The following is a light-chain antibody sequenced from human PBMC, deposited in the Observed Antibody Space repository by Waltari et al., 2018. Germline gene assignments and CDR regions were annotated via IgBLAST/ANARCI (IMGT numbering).Light chain of an antibody. Sequence: QSALTQPASVSGSPGQSITIPCTGTSSDVGGYNYVSWYQQHPGKAPKLMIHDVSNRPSGVSNGCSGSTSGNTASLTISGLRAADEADYYCSAYRSSSPLVFGGGTKLTVL. CDR3: SAYRSSSPLV. CDR1: SSDVGGYNY. J-gene: IGLJ3*02. CDR2: DVS. V-gene: IGLV2-14*01.